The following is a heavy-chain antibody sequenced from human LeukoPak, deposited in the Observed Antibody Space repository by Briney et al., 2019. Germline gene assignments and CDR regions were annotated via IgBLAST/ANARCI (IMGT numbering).Heavy chain of an antibody. V-gene: IGHV4-59*12. CDR1: GGSISSYY. CDR3: ARVRMVRGVIIDY. CDR2: IYYSGST. D-gene: IGHD3-10*01. Sequence: SETLSLTCTVSGGSISSYYWSWIRQPPGKGLEWIGYIYYSGSTNYNPSLKSRVTISVDTSKNQFSLKLSSVTAADTAVYYCARVRMVRGVIIDYWGQGTLVTVSS. J-gene: IGHJ4*02.